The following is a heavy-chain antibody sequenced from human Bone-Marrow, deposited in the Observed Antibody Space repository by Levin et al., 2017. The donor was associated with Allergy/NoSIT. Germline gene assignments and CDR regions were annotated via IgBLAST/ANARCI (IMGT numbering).Heavy chain of an antibody. Sequence: GGSLRLSCAASGFTFDDYTMHWVRQAPGKGLEWVSLISWDGGSTYYADSVKGRFTISRDNSKNSLYLQMNSLRTEDTALYYCAKGPIGSGWGDYFDYWGQGTLVTVSS. D-gene: IGHD6-19*01. CDR2: ISWDGGST. J-gene: IGHJ4*02. CDR1: GFTFDDYT. V-gene: IGHV3-43*01. CDR3: AKGPIGSGWGDYFDY.